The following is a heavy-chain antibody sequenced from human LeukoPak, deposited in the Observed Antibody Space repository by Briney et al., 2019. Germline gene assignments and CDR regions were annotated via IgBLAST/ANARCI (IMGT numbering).Heavy chain of an antibody. J-gene: IGHJ6*02. V-gene: IGHV1-69*13. D-gene: IGHD2-15*01. CDR3: ARDLVDRGYCSGGSCFLPSLHYYYGMDV. Sequence: GASVKVSCKASGYTFINYGINWVRQAPGQGLEWMGGIIPIFGTANYAQKFQGRVTITADESTSTAYMELSSLRSEDTAVYYCARDLVDRGYCSGGSCFLPSLHYYYGMDVWGQGTTVTVSS. CDR1: GYTFINYG. CDR2: IIPIFGTA.